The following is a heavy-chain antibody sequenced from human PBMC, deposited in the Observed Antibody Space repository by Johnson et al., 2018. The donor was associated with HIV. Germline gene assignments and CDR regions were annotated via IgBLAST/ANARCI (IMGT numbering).Heavy chain of an antibody. CDR1: GFNFNIYA. V-gene: IGHV3-30*03. CDR2: ISYAGSNK. J-gene: IGHJ3*02. CDR3: AGDDDAFDI. Sequence: QVLLVESGGGVVQPGRSLRLSCAASGFNFNIYAMHWVRQAPGKGLEWVSVISYAGSNKYYADSVKGRFTISRDNYKNTLYLQMNSLRAEDTAVYYCAGDDDAFDIWGQGTMVTVSS.